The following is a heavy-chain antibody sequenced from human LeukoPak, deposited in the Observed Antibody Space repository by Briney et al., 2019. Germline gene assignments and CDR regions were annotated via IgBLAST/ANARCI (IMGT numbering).Heavy chain of an antibody. J-gene: IGHJ4*02. V-gene: IGHV4-39*07. CDR3: ARGRRDGYNLRHFDY. D-gene: IGHD5-24*01. Sequence: SETLSLTCTVSGGSISSSSYYWGWIRQPPGKGLEWIGSIYYSGGTYYNPSLKSRVSISVDTSKNQFSLEVRSVTAADTAVYYCARGRRDGYNLRHFDYWGQGTLVTVSS. CDR1: GGSISSSSYY. CDR2: IYYSGGT.